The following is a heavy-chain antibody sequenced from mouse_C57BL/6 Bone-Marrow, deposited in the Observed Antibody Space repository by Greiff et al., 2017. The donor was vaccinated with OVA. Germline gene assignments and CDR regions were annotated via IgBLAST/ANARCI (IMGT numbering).Heavy chain of an antibody. D-gene: IGHD1-1*01. V-gene: IGHV1-81*01. CDR1: GYTFTSYG. J-gene: IGHJ3*01. CDR3: ARRSSLYGSSYGFAY. CDR2: IYPRSGNT. Sequence: VMLVESGAELARPGASVKLSCKASGYTFTSYGISWVKQRTGQGLEWIGEIYPRSGNTYYNEKFKGKATLTADKSSSTAYMELRSLTSEDSAVYFCARRSSLYGSSYGFAYWGQGTLVTVSA.